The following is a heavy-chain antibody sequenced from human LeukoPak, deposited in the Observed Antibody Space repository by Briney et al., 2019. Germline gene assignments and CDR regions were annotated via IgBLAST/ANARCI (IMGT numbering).Heavy chain of an antibody. J-gene: IGHJ4*02. CDR3: ASLRGDNWNYYDY. D-gene: IGHD1-20*01. CDR2: IYHSGST. V-gene: IGHV4-38-2*01. Sequence: PSETLSLTCAVSGYSISSGYYWGWIRQPPGKGLEWIGSIYHSGSTYYNPSLKSRVTISVDTSKNQFSLKLSSVTAADTAVYYCASLRGDNWNYYDYWGQGILVTVSS. CDR1: GYSISSGYY.